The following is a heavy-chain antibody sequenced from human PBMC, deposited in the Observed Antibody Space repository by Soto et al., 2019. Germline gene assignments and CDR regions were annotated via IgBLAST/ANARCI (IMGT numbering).Heavy chain of an antibody. CDR2: ISAYNGNT. J-gene: IGHJ6*02. V-gene: IGHV1-18*01. D-gene: IGHD2-2*01. CDR3: ARGIVVVPAAVYVYGMGV. Sequence: ASVKVSCKASGYTFTSYGISWVRQAPGQGLEWMGWISAYNGNTNYAQKLQGRVTMTTDTSTSTAYMELRSLRSDDTAVYYCARGIVVVPAAVYVYGMGVWGQGTTVTVSS. CDR1: GYTFTSYG.